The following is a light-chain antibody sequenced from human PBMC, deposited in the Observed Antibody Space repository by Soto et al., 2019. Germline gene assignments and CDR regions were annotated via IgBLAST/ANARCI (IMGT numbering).Light chain of an antibody. CDR2: DKY. Sequence: EIVLTQSPATLSLSPGERDTLSCPPSQSVSNYLAWYQQKPGQATRILIYDKYNRATGITARFSGSGSGTDFTLTIRRMEPEDFAVYYCQQYGSSSWTCGQGNQLDIK. V-gene: IGKV3-11*01. CDR3: QQYGSSSWT. CDR1: QSVSNY. J-gene: IGKJ1*01.